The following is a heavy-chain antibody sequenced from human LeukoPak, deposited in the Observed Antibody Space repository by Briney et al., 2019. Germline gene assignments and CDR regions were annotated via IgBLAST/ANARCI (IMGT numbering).Heavy chain of an antibody. CDR2: ISSSSSYI. J-gene: IGHJ6*02. D-gene: IGHD3-3*01. CDR3: ARTFEVVGYFSPNTLDYYGMDV. Sequence: GGSLRLSCAASGFTFSSYSMNWVRQAPGKGLEWVSSISSSSSYIYYADSVKGRFTISRDNAKNSLYLQMNSLRAEDTAVYYCARTFEVVGYFSPNTLDYYGMDVWGQGTTVTVSS. CDR1: GFTFSSYS. V-gene: IGHV3-21*01.